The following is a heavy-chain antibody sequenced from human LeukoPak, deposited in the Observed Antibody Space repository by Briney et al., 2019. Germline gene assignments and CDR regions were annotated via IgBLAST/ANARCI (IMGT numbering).Heavy chain of an antibody. CDR1: GGSISSYY. CDR3: ARHALYCSSTSCYAKGFDY. CDR2: IYYSGST. V-gene: IGHV4-59*08. Sequence: SATLSLTCTVSGGSISSYYWSWIRQPPGKGLAWIGYIYYSGSTNYNPSLKSRVTISVDTSKNQFSLKLSSVTAADTAVYYCARHALYCSSTSCYAKGFDYWGQGTLVTVSS. J-gene: IGHJ4*02. D-gene: IGHD2-2*01.